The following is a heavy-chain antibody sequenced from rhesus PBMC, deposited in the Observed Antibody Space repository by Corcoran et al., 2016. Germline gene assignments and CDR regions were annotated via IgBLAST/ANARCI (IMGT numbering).Heavy chain of an antibody. CDR2: IAGCSVST. Sequence: QVQLQESGPGLVKPSETLSLTCAVSGVSISVYSWTCIRPVPGKGLVLIGYIAGCSVSTSYNPSLRSRVTISTDTSKNQFSLRLSSVTAADTAVYYCARKGGSQNELWGQGALVTVSS. CDR3: ARKGGSQNEL. V-gene: IGHV4-165*02. J-gene: IGHJ1*01. D-gene: IGHD1-44*02. CDR1: GVSISVYS.